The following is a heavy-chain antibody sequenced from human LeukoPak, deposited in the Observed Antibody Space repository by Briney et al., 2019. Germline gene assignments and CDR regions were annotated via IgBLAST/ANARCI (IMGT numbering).Heavy chain of an antibody. CDR1: GFTFGDYA. D-gene: IGHD3-3*01. V-gene: IGHV3-49*03. CDR3: TRRRREVITIVDY. CDR2: IRSKAYGGTP. Sequence: PGRSLRLSCTASGFTFGDYAMSWFRQAPGKGLEWVGFIRSKAYGGTPEYAASVKGRFTISRDDSKSIAYLQMNSLKTEDTAVYYCTRRRREVITIVDYWGQGTLVTVSS. J-gene: IGHJ4*02.